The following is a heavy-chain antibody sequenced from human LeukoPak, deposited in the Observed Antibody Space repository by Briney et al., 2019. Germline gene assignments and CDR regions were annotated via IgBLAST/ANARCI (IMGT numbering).Heavy chain of an antibody. V-gene: IGHV4-39*07. J-gene: IGHJ5*02. CDR2: IYYSGST. D-gene: IGHD6-25*01. Sequence: SETLSLTCTVSGGSISSSSYYWGWIRQPPGKGLEWIGSIYYSGSTYYNPSLKSRVTISVDTSKNQFSLKLSSVTAGDTAVYYCARDVPSGITTENWFDPWGQGTLATVSS. CDR3: ARDVPSGITTENWFDP. CDR1: GGSISSSSYY.